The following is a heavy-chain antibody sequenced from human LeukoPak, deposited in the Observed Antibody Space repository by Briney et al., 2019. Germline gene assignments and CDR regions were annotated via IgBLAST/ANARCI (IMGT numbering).Heavy chain of an antibody. D-gene: IGHD2-15*01. CDR2: IYHSGST. Sequence: SGTLPPTCAVSGGSISSGNWWSWVRQPPGKGLEWIGQIYHSGSTNYNPSLKSRVTISVEKSKNQFSLNLTSVTAADTAVYYCARGDEIGYCSGGSCKPSPNGFDPWGQGTLVTVSS. CDR3: ARGDEIGYCSGGSCKPSPNGFDP. CDR1: GGSISSGNW. V-gene: IGHV4-4*02. J-gene: IGHJ5*02.